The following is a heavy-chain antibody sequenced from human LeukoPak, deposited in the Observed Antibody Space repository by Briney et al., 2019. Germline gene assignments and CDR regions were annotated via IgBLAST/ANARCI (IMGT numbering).Heavy chain of an antibody. V-gene: IGHV3-30*02. CDR3: AKDRRGSRGVGAFDI. CDR2: IRYDGSNK. J-gene: IGHJ3*02. Sequence: PGGSLRLSCAASGFTFSSYSMHWVRQAPGKGLEWVAFIRYDGSNKYYADSVKGRFTISRDNSKNTLYLQMNSLRAEDTAVYYCAKDRRGSRGVGAFDIWGQGTMVTVSS. CDR1: GFTFSSYS. D-gene: IGHD1-26*01.